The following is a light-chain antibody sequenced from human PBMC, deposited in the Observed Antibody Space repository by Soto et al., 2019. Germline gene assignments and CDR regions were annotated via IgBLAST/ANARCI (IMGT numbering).Light chain of an antibody. Sequence: QSVLTQPPSVSGAPGQRVTISCTGSSSNIGAGYDVHWYQQLPGTAPKLLIYGNSNRPSGVPDRFSGSKSGTSASLATTGLQAEDEADYYCQSYDSSLSANYVFGTGTKLTVL. CDR1: SSNIGAGYD. V-gene: IGLV1-40*01. J-gene: IGLJ1*01. CDR3: QSYDSSLSANYV. CDR2: GNS.